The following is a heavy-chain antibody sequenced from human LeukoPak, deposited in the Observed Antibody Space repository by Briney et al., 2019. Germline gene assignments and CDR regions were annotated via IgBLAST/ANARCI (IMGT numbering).Heavy chain of an antibody. Sequence: SQTLSLTCTVSGGSISSGSYYWSWIRQPAGKGLEWIGRIYTSGSTDYNPYLKSRVTISVDTSKNQFSLKLSSVTAADTAVYYCARGDARITIFGVPSWFDPWGQGTLVTVSS. CDR2: IYTSGST. CDR3: ARGDARITIFGVPSWFDP. V-gene: IGHV4-61*02. CDR1: GGSISSGSYY. J-gene: IGHJ5*02. D-gene: IGHD3-3*01.